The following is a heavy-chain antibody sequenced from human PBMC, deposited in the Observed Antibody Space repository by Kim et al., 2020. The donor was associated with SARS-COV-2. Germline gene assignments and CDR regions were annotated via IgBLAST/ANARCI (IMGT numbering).Heavy chain of an antibody. CDR1: GFTFSSYG. D-gene: IGHD5-18*01. CDR3: AKDLLGLQAELIQLWSVTFSSGRDV. J-gene: IGHJ6*02. CDR2: ISYDGSNK. Sequence: GGSLRLSCAASGFTFSSYGMHWVRQAPGKGLEWVAVISYDGSNKYYADSVKGRFTISRDNSKNTLYLQMNSLRAEDKAVYYCAKDLLGLQAELIQLWSVTFSSGRDVWGQGTTVTVSS. V-gene: IGHV3-30*18.